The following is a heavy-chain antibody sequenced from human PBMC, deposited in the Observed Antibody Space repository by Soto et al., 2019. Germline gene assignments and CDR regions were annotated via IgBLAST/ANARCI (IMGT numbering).Heavy chain of an antibody. D-gene: IGHD6-19*01. V-gene: IGHV3-33*01. CDR2: IWYDGSNK. J-gene: IGHJ5*02. CDR1: GFTFSSYG. CDR3: ARGMQWLIRRLSHWFDP. Sequence: GGSLRLSCAASGFTFSSYGMHWVRQAPGKGLEWVAVIWYDGSNKYYADSVKGRFTISRDNSKNTLYLQMNSLRAEDTAVYYCARGMQWLIRRLSHWFDPWGQGTLVTVSS.